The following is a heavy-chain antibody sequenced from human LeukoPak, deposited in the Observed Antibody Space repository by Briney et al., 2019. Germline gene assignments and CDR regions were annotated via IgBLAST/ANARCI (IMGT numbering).Heavy chain of an antibody. CDR2: RHYNGGT. CDR3: AREYCNTSSCYFDY. D-gene: IGHD2-2*01. V-gene: IGHV4-59*01. Sequence: SETLSLTCTVSGGSISSSDWSWIRQPPGKGLEWIGYRHYNGGTNYDPSLQSRVTISLDTSKNQFSLKLSSVTAADTAVYYCAREYCNTSSCYFDYWGQGTLVTVSS. CDR1: GGSISSSD. J-gene: IGHJ4*02.